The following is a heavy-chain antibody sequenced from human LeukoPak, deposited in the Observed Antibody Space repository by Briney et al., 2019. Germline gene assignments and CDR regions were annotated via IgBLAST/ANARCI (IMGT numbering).Heavy chain of an antibody. J-gene: IGHJ4*02. CDR3: ARVYCTNGVCYTPFDY. CDR1: GYTFTSYY. V-gene: IGHV1-46*01. Sequence: ASVKVSCKASGYTFTSYYMHWVRQAPGQGLEWMGIINPSSGSTSYAQKLQGRVTMTRDTSTSTVYMELSSLRSEDTAVYYCARVYCTNGVCYTPFDYWGQGTPVTVSS. CDR2: INPSSGST. D-gene: IGHD2-8*01.